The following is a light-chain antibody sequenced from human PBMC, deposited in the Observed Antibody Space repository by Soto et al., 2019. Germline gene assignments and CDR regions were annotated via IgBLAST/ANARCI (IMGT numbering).Light chain of an antibody. J-gene: IGKJ5*01. CDR1: QDINTY. V-gene: IGKV3D-11*01. Sequence: EIVLTQSPATLSLSPGERATLSCRASQDINTYLAWYQQKPGQAPRLLIYDASNRAKGIQARFSGSGPGTDFTLTIRSLEPEDFAVYYCKQRSNWPITVGQGTRLEIK. CDR3: KQRSNWPIT. CDR2: DAS.